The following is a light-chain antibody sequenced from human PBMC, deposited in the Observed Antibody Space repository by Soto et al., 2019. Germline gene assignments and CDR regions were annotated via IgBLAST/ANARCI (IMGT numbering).Light chain of an antibody. V-gene: IGKV4-1*01. CDR3: QQYYSTLLLT. CDR1: QSVLYTSNNKIY. CDR2: WAS. J-gene: IGKJ4*01. Sequence: DIVMTQSPDSLAVSLGERATINCKSSQSVLYTSNNKIYLAWYQQKPGQPPKLLIYWASTRESGVPDRFNGSGSGTDFTLTISSLQAEDVAVYYCQQYYSTLLLTFGGGTKVEIK.